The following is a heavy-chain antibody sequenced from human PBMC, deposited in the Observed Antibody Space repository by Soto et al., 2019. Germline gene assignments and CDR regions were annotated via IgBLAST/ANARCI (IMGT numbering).Heavy chain of an antibody. D-gene: IGHD6-13*01. CDR1: GFNFGNFG. J-gene: IGHJ4*02. CDR2: ISSDGSRK. V-gene: IGHV3-30*03. Sequence: QVQLVESGGGVVQPGRSLRLSCAASGFNFGNFGIHWVRQAPGKGLEWVADISSDGSRKFYADSVKGRFTISRDNSKNTLYLQMNSLRPEDTAVYFCARGCSGGTNCFYFDFWGQGILVTVSS. CDR3: ARGCSGGTNCFYFDF.